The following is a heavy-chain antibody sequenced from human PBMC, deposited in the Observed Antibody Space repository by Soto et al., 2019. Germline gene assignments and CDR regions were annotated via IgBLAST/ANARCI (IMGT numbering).Heavy chain of an antibody. V-gene: IGHV3-48*01. Sequence: GGSLNVSCATPGFVISDSAMNWVRQAQGKGLEWVSYISSSSSVIDYADSVKGRFTVSRDNARNSLYLQMNSLRAEDTAVYYCARDLSWGSNWYYYMDVWGKGT. CDR3: ARDLSWGSNWYYYMDV. D-gene: IGHD7-27*01. CDR1: GFVISDSA. J-gene: IGHJ6*03. CDR2: ISSSSSVI.